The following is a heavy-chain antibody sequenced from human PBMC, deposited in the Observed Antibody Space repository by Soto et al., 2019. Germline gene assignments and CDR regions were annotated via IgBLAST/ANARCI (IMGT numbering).Heavy chain of an antibody. J-gene: IGHJ6*02. V-gene: IGHV3-21*01. Sequence: KTGGSLRLSCAASGFTFSSYSMNWVRQAPGKGLEWVSSISSSSSYIYYADSVKGRFTISRDNAKNSLYLQMNSLRAEDTAVYYCARDPPKGFWSGYYQTYYYGMDVWGQGTTVTVSS. CDR2: ISSSSSYI. CDR1: GFTFSSYS. D-gene: IGHD3-3*01. CDR3: ARDPPKGFWSGYYQTYYYGMDV.